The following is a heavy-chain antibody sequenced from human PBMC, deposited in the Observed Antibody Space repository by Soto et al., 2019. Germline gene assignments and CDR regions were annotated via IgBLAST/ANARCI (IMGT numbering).Heavy chain of an antibody. CDR2: IYPGDSDT. J-gene: IGHJ6*02. CDR1: GYSFTSYW. D-gene: IGHD2-2*03. CDR3: ARDGYCVSSSCSFLPDV. V-gene: IGHV5-51*01. Sequence: GEALKISCKGSGYSFTSYWIGWVCQMPGKGLEWMGIIYPGDSDTRYSPSFQGQVTISADKSISTAYLQMNSLRDEDMAVYYCARDGYCVSSSCSFLPDVWGQGTTVTVS.